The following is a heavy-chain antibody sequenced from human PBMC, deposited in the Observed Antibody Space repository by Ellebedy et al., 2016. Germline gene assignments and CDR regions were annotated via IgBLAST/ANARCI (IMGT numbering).Heavy chain of an antibody. CDR3: ARDSSSSRSWWFDP. J-gene: IGHJ5*02. CDR1: GYTFTSHW. Sequence: ASVKVSXXASGYTFTSHWMHWVRQAPGQGLEWMGVINPSGDRAIYAQNLQGRVTMTRDTSTSTDYMELRSLRSEDTAVYYCARDSSSSRSWWFDPWGQGTLVTVSS. D-gene: IGHD6-13*01. CDR2: INPSGDRA. V-gene: IGHV1-46*01.